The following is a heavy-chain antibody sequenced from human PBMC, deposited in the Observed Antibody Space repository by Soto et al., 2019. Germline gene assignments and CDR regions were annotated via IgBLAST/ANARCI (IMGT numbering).Heavy chain of an antibody. D-gene: IGHD6-6*01. J-gene: IGHJ4*02. CDR2: IDPSDSYT. CDR1: GYSFTSYW. V-gene: IGHV5-10-1*01. Sequence: GESVKISCKGSGYSFTSYWISWVRQMPGKGLEWMGRIDPSDSYTNYSPSFQGHVTISADKSISTAYLQWSSLKASDTAMYYCARQELTYSSSAGVDYWGQGTQVTVS. CDR3: ARQELTYSSSAGVDY.